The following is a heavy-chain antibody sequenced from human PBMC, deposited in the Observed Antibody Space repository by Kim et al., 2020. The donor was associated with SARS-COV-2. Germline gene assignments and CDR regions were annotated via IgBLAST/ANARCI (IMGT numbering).Heavy chain of an antibody. CDR2: INTNTGNP. Sequence: ASVKVSCKASGYTFTSYAMNWVRQAPGQGLEWMGWINTNTGNPTYAQGFTGRFVFSLDTSVSTAYLQISSLKAEDTAVYYCARGGIPIAAASYYYYGMDVWGQGTTVTVSS. CDR3: ARGGIPIAAASYYYYGMDV. V-gene: IGHV7-4-1*02. CDR1: GYTFTSYA. D-gene: IGHD6-13*01. J-gene: IGHJ6*02.